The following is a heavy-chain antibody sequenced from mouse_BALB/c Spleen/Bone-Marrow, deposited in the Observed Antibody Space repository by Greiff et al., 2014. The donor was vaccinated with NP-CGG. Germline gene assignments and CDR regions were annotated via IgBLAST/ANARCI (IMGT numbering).Heavy chain of an antibody. V-gene: IGHV1-20*02. J-gene: IGHJ3*01. D-gene: IGHD2-4*01. Sequence: EVQLQESGPELVKPGASVKISCKASGYSFTGYFMNWVMQSHGKSLEWIGRINPYNGDTFYNQKFKGKATLTVDKSSNTAHMELRSLASEDSAVYYCARIYDYDRGAWFVYWGQGTLVTVSA. CDR2: INPYNGDT. CDR3: ARIYDYDRGAWFVY. CDR1: GYSFTGYF.